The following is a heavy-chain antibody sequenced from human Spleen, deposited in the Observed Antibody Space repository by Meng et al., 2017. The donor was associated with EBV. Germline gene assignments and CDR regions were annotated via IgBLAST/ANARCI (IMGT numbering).Heavy chain of an antibody. CDR2: IHHSGGT. CDR3: ARAGYHRPASEY. J-gene: IGHJ4*02. D-gene: IGHD2-15*01. CDR1: RGFITSGDW. V-gene: IGHV4-4*02. Sequence: QLRESGPGLVRPSGTLSLTCAVSRGFITSGDWWSWVRQSPGKGLEWIGEIHHSGGTSYNPSLKSRVTISLDMSKDQFSLRLSSVTAADTAVYYCARAGYHRPASEYWGQGTLVTVSS.